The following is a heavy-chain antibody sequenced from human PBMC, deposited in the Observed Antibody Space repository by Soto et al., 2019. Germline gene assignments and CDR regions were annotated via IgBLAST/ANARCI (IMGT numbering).Heavy chain of an antibody. D-gene: IGHD4-17*01. J-gene: IGHJ4*02. CDR2: VYYSGGT. V-gene: IGHV4-59*01. CDR3: ARTTRMTTMIDY. CDR1: NDSISSYY. Sequence: PSETLCLTCTVFNDSISSYYWSWIRQPPGKGLEWIGYVYYSGGTKYNPSLKSRLTMSLDMSKKQFSLRLTSVTAADTAVYFCARTTRMTTMIDYWGQGTQVTVSS.